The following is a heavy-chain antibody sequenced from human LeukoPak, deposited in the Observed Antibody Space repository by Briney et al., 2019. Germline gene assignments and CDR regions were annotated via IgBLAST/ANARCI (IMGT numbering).Heavy chain of an antibody. D-gene: IGHD6-13*01. V-gene: IGHV3-7*01. CDR1: GFTFTKYW. CDR2: INENGSEK. CDR3: AREGVSSWVGWFDP. Sequence: GGSLRLSCAASGFTFTKYWMSWVRQAPGKGLEWVANINENGSEKKYLDSVKGRFTISRDNARNFIYLQVNSLRAEDTAVYYCAREGVSSWVGWFDPWGQGTLVTVSS. J-gene: IGHJ5*02.